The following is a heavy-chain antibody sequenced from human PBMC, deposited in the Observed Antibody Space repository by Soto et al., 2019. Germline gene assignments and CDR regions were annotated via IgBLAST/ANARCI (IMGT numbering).Heavy chain of an antibody. Sequence: GGSLRLSCAASGFTFSSYAMSWVRQAPGKGLEWVSTINYSGGSTYYADSVKGRFTISRDNSKNTLYLQMHSLRAEDTAVYYCAKDQTTHAEYFQHWGQGTLVTVSS. J-gene: IGHJ1*01. CDR1: GFTFSSYA. D-gene: IGHD1-7*01. V-gene: IGHV3-23*01. CDR2: INYSGGST. CDR3: AKDQTTHAEYFQH.